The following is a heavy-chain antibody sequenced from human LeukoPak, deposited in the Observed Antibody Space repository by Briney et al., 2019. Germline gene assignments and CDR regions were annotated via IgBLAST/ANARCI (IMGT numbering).Heavy chain of an antibody. V-gene: IGHV3-7*01. CDR3: ARDRPVVPSLYFDWLLPFDY. D-gene: IGHD3-9*01. Sequence: GRSLRLSCAASGFTFSSYWMSWVRQAPGKGLEWVANIKQDGSEKYYVDSVKGRFTISRDNAKNSLYLQMNSLRAEDTAVYYCARDRPVVPSLYFDWLLPFDYWGQGTLVTVSS. CDR2: IKQDGSEK. CDR1: GFTFSSYW. J-gene: IGHJ4*02.